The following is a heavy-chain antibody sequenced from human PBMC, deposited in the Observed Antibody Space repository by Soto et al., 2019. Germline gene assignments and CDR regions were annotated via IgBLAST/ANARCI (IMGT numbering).Heavy chain of an antibody. J-gene: IGHJ6*02. D-gene: IGHD2-8*01. CDR2: VTSSTTFM. CDR3: ARSQRNGAMDV. Sequence: EVHLVESGGGLVKPGGSLRVACATSGFTFSTYSMNWVRQAPGKGLEWVSSVTSSTTFMDYADSVKGRFTVSRDGAKSSLLLQMNSMRVDDSAVYSCARSQRNGAMDVWGQGTTVTVSS. V-gene: IGHV3-21*01. CDR1: GFTFSTYS.